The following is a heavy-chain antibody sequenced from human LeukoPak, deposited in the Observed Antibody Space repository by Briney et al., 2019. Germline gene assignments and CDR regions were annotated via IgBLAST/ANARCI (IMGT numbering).Heavy chain of an antibody. Sequence: HWASVKVSCKASGYTFTSYGISWVRQAPGQGLEWMGWISAYNGNTNYAQKLQGRVTMTTDTSTGTAYMELRSLRSDDTAVYNCARAQGYCSGGSCYSYHYYGMDVWGKGTTVTVSS. CDR2: ISAYNGNT. D-gene: IGHD2-15*01. J-gene: IGHJ6*04. CDR1: GYTFTSYG. CDR3: ARAQGYCSGGSCYSYHYYGMDV. V-gene: IGHV1-18*04.